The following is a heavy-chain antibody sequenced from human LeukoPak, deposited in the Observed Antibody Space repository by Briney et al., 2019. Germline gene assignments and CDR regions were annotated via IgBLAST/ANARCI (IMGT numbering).Heavy chain of an antibody. CDR2: INHSGST. Sequence: PSETLSLTCAVYGGSFSGYYWSWIRQPPGKGLEWIGEINHSGSTNYNPSLKSRVTISVDTSKNQISLKLSSVTAADTAVYYCARGVLVVGATTDFDYWGQGTLVTVSS. J-gene: IGHJ4*02. CDR3: ARGVLVVGATTDFDY. V-gene: IGHV4-34*01. D-gene: IGHD1-26*01. CDR1: GGSFSGYY.